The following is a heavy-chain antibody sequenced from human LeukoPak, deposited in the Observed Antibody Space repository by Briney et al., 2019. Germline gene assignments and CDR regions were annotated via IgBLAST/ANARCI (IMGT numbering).Heavy chain of an antibody. CDR2: IYYSGST. CDR3: ARHLNNCGDDCYIFDY. J-gene: IGHJ4*02. V-gene: IGHV4-59*08. D-gene: IGHD2-21*02. CDR1: GGSIFSYY. Sequence: SGTLSLTCTVSGGSIFSYYWSWIRQPPGKGLEWMGYIYYSGSTNYNPSLKSGVTMSIDTSKNQFSLKVSSVTAADTAVYYCARHLNNCGDDCYIFDYWGQGTLVTVSS.